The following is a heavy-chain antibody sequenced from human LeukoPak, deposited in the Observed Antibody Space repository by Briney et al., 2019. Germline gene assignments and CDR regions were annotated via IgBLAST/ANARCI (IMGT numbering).Heavy chain of an antibody. J-gene: IGHJ3*02. CDR2: IYNDGRT. CDR3: ARGLFLSGYLDAFDI. V-gene: IGHV3-53*01. CDR1: GFTFSSYW. Sequence: GGSLRLSCAAPGFTFSSYWMSWVRQAPGKGLEWVSLIYNDGRTYYADSVKGRCTISRDNLKNVLYLQMNSLKVEDTALYYCARGLFLSGYLDAFDIWGQGTVVTVSS. D-gene: IGHD3-22*01.